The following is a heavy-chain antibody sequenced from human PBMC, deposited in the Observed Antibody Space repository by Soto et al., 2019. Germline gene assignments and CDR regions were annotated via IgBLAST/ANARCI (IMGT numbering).Heavy chain of an antibody. Sequence: EVQLVESGGGLVQPGGSLRLSCVTSGFTFGTYWMNWVRQAPGKGLEWVANINEDGTKKDYVDSVKGRFTISRDDAQNSLYLQMNDLRIEDTAVYYCARDRGVFMYTWAYWGPGTRVTVSS. CDR3: ARDRGVFMYTWAY. CDR1: GFTFGTYW. D-gene: IGHD1-20*01. J-gene: IGHJ4*02. V-gene: IGHV3-7*04. CDR2: INEDGTKK.